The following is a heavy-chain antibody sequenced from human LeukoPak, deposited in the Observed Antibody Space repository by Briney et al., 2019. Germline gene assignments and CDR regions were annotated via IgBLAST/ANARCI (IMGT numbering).Heavy chain of an antibody. D-gene: IGHD6-19*01. Sequence: PGGSLRLSCAASGFTFSSYTMSWVRQAPGKGLEWVSAILCSGARTYDADSVKGRFTIYRDNSKNTLYLQMSSLGAEDTAVYYCANIHSSGSGLFDYWGRGPLVTVSS. CDR3: ANIHSSGSGLFDY. CDR1: GFTFSSYT. J-gene: IGHJ4*02. V-gene: IGHV3-23*01. CDR2: ILCSGART.